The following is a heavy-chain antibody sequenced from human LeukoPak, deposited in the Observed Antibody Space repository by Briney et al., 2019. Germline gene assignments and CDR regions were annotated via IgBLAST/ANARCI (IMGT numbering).Heavy chain of an antibody. CDR1: GFSFSDHY. CDR3: ARGFSEDYGDYFDY. CDR2: IYNDGHGGNT. V-gene: IGHV3-53*01. Sequence: PGGSLRLSCAAPGFSFSDHYMDWIRQAPGKGLEWVSVIYNDGHGGNTYYADSVKGRFTISRDNSKNTLYLQMNSLRADDTAVYYCARGFSEDYGDYFDYWGQGTLVTVSS. D-gene: IGHD4-17*01. J-gene: IGHJ4*02.